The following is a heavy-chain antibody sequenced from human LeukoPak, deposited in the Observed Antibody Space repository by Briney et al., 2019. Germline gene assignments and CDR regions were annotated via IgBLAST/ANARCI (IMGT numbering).Heavy chain of an antibody. CDR3: AGSPTVDTASDY. CDR2: FYASGST. CDR1: VGSISSGTYY. Sequence: SETLSLTCTVSVGSISSGTYYGRWIRQPAGKGLVWIGHFYASGSTNYNPSLQSRLTISVVPAKNPISLKQPSVPAPAPALHYCAGSPTVDTASDYWGQRTLVTVSS. D-gene: IGHD5-18*01. V-gene: IGHV4-61*09. J-gene: IGHJ4*02.